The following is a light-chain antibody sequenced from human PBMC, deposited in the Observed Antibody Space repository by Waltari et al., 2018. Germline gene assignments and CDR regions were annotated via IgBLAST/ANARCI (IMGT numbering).Light chain of an antibody. Sequence: SYELTQPPSVSVSPGQTARITCSGHELPRKYAYCFQQKSGQAPRLVIFEYTKRPSGTPERFSGSSSGTVATLTITGAQVDDEADYYCYSSDSSGLRVFGGGTTVVVL. CDR2: EYT. CDR1: ELPRKY. CDR3: YSSDSSGLRV. V-gene: IGLV3-10*01. J-gene: IGLJ1*01.